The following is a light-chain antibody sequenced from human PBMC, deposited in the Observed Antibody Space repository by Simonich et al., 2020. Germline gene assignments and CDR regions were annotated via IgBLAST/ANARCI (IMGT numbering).Light chain of an antibody. J-gene: IGKJ2*01. V-gene: IGKV3-20*01. CDR1: QSVSSSY. CDR3: QQYGSSPYT. CDR2: GAS. Sequence: EIVLTQSPVTLSLPPGERATLYCRSRQSVSSSYLAWYQQKPGQAPRLLIYGASSRATGIPDRFSGSGSGTDFTLTISRLEPEDFAVYYCQQYGSSPYTFGQGTKLEIK.